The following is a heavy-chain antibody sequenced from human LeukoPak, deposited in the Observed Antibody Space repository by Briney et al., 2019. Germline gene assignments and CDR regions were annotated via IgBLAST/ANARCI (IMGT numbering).Heavy chain of an antibody. Sequence: SVKVSCKASGGTFSSYAISWVRQAPGQGLEWMGRIIPILGIANYAQKFQGRVTITADKSTSTAYMELSSLRSEDTAVYYCAYGYYYSYGMDVWGQGTTVTVSS. CDR2: IIPILGIA. CDR1: GGTFSSYA. J-gene: IGHJ6*02. V-gene: IGHV1-69*04. D-gene: IGHD3-10*01. CDR3: AYGYYYSYGMDV.